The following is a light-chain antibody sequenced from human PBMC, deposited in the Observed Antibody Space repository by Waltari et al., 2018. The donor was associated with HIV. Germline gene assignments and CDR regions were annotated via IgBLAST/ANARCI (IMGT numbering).Light chain of an antibody. Sequence: QSVLTQPPSVSAAPGQKVTISCSGSSSNIGRNSVFWYQQLPGTAPKLLIFDTGGRPSGITDRFSGSKSGTSATLGITGLQTGDEADYYCGTWDSSLSALVFGGGTKLTVL. J-gene: IGLJ2*01. CDR1: SSNIGRNS. V-gene: IGLV1-51*01. CDR3: GTWDSSLSALV. CDR2: DTG.